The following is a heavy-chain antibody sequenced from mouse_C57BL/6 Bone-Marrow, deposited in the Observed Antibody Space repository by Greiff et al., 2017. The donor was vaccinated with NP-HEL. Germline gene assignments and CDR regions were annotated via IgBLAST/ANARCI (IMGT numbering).Heavy chain of an antibody. CDR1: GFTFSDYG. CDR3: ARNYGNYLVYFDY. V-gene: IGHV5-17*01. Sequence: DVKLVESGGGLVKPGGSLKLSCAASGFTFSDYGMHWVRQAPEKGLEWVAYISSGSSTIYYADTVKGRFTISRDNAKNTLFLQMTSLRSEDTAMYYCARNYGNYLVYFDYWGQGTTLTVSS. J-gene: IGHJ2*01. CDR2: ISSGSSTI. D-gene: IGHD2-1*01.